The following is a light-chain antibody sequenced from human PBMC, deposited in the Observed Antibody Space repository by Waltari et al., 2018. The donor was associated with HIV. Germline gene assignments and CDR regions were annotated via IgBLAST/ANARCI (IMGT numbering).Light chain of an antibody. Sequence: SYELTQPPSVSVSPGQTARITCSGAALPKTYAYWYQQKSGQAPVLVIYEDSKRPSGIPERFSGSSSGTMATLTISGAQVEDEADYYCYSTDSSGNLVVFGGGTKLTVL. CDR1: ALPKTY. V-gene: IGLV3-10*01. CDR2: EDS. J-gene: IGLJ2*01. CDR3: YSTDSSGNLVV.